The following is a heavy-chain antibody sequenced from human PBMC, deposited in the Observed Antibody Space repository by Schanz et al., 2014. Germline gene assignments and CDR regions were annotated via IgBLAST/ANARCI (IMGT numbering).Heavy chain of an antibody. CDR1: GYTFINYV. CDR2: ISGYHGNT. J-gene: IGHJ4*02. Sequence: QVQLVQSGAEVKKPGASVKVSCKASGYTFINYVISWVRQAPGQGLEWMGWISGYHGNTKYAQKLQGRVTMTTDTSTSTAYMELRSLRSDDTAVYYCARDRDQWDGNFCDFWGQGTLVTVSS. V-gene: IGHV1-18*01. D-gene: IGHD1-26*01. CDR3: ARDRDQWDGNFCDF.